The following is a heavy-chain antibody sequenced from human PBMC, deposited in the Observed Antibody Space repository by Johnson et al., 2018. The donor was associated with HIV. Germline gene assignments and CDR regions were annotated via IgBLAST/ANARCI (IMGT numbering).Heavy chain of an antibody. D-gene: IGHD2-21*02. CDR2: IYSGGST. V-gene: IGHV3-66*01. CDR1: GFTVSSNY. J-gene: IGHJ3*02. Sequence: EVQLVESGGGLVQPGGSLRLSCAASGFTVSSNYMSWVRQAPGKGLEWVSVIYSGGSTYYADSVKGRFTISRDNSKNTLYRQMNSLRAEDTAVSYCASDRSFGDPGAFDIWGQGTMVTVSS. CDR3: ASDRSFGDPGAFDI.